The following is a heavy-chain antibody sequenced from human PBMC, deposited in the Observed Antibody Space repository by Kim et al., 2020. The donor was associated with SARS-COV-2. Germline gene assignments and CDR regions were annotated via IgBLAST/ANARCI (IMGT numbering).Heavy chain of an antibody. J-gene: IGHJ3*02. CDR2: IRSKANGYAT. CDR1: GFTFSGSA. D-gene: IGHD1-1*01. V-gene: IGHV3-73*01. CDR3: TSVPGTPLAFWDAFDI. Sequence: GGSLRLSCAVSGFTFSGSAVHWVRQASGKGLEWVGRIRSKANGYATAYAASVKGRFTISRDDSKNTAYLQMNSLKTEDTAVYYCTSVPGTPLAFWDAFDIWGQGAMVTVSS.